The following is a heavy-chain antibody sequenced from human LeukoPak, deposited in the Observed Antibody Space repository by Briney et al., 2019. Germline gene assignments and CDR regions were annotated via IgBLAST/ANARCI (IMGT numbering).Heavy chain of an antibody. Sequence: QPGGSLRLSCAASGFTFSSYEMNWVRQAPGKGLEWVSYSSTSGSTISYADSVKGRFTISRDNAKNSLYLQMNSLRAEDTAVYYCARESYYYGSGAYYPCGQGTLVTVSP. CDR3: ARESYYYGSGAYYP. CDR2: SSTSGSTI. CDR1: GFTFSSYE. J-gene: IGHJ5*02. V-gene: IGHV3-48*03. D-gene: IGHD3-10*01.